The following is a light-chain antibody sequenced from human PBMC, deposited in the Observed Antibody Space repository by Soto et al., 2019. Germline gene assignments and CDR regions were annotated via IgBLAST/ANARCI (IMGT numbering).Light chain of an antibody. Sequence: EIQMTQSPSSLSASVGDRVTITCRASQSISSYLNWYQQKPGKAPKRLIYAASYLLSGVPSRFSGSGSGTEFTLTISGLLPEDFATYHCQQLNTLPFTFGQGTRLEI. J-gene: IGKJ5*01. V-gene: IGKV1-17*01. CDR3: QQLNTLPFT. CDR1: QSISSY. CDR2: AAS.